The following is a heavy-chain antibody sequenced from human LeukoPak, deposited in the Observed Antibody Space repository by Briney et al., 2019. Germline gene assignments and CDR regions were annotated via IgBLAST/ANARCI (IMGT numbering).Heavy chain of an antibody. D-gene: IGHD1-26*01. Sequence: AGVSLRLSCAASGFTFSNYALSWVRQAPGKGLEWVSTISGSGGSTYYADSVKGRFTISRDNSKNTLYLQMNSLRAEDTAVYYCARDALKNSGSYGYWGQGTLVTVSS. J-gene: IGHJ4*02. CDR3: ARDALKNSGSYGY. CDR1: GFTFSNYA. V-gene: IGHV3-23*01. CDR2: ISGSGGST.